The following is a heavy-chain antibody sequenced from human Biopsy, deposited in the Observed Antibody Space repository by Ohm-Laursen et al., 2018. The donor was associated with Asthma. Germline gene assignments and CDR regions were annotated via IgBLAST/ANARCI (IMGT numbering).Heavy chain of an antibody. V-gene: IGHV1-2*06. D-gene: IGHD7-27*01. CDR2: INPNSGGT. CDR3: ARGQKSPGDRWFDP. CDR1: GYTFNSVA. Sequence: GASVKVSCKASGYTFNSVAVMWVRQAPGQGLEWMGRINPNSGGTNYAQKFQGRVTMTSDTSISTAYMELSRLRSDDTALYYCARGQKSPGDRWFDPWGQGTLVTVSS. J-gene: IGHJ5*02.